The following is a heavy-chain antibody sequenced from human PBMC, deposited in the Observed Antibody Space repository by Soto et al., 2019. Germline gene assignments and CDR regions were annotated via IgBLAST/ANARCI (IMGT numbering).Heavy chain of an antibody. CDR3: ARDAVLGSGSNDY. J-gene: IGHJ4*02. Sequence: GGFLRLSCAASGFTFSSHWMHWVRQAPGKGLAWVSRIESDGGTTNYADSVKGRFTISRDNAKNTLYLQMNSLRAEDTAVYYCARDAVLGSGSNDYWGQGTLVTVSS. CDR2: IESDGGTT. V-gene: IGHV3-74*01. D-gene: IGHD3-10*01. CDR1: GFTFSSHW.